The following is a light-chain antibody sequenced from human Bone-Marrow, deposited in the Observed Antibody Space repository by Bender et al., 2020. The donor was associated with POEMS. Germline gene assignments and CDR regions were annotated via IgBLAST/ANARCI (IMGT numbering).Light chain of an antibody. CDR2: INN. Sequence: QSVLTQPPSASGTPGQRVTISCSGSSSNIGTNPVNWYQQLPGTAPKLLIYINNQRPSGVPDRFSGSKSGTSASLAISGLQSADEAEYYCATWEDSLDGWVFGGGTKLTVL. CDR1: SSNIGTNP. J-gene: IGLJ3*02. CDR3: ATWEDSLDGWV. V-gene: IGLV1-44*01.